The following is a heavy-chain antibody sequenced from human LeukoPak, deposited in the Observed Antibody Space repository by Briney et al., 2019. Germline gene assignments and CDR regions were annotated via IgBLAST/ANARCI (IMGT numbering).Heavy chain of an antibody. CDR3: ARDLGYCSGGSCYSDAFDI. D-gene: IGHD2-15*01. J-gene: IGHJ3*02. V-gene: IGHV4-59*12. Sequence: SETLSLTCTVSGASINNYYWSWLRQPPGKGLEGIGYVYYSGNTNYNPSLKSRVTISIDTSKNQFSLKLSSVTAADTAVYYCARDLGYCSGGSCYSDAFDIWGQGTMVTVSS. CDR2: VYYSGNT. CDR1: GASINNYY.